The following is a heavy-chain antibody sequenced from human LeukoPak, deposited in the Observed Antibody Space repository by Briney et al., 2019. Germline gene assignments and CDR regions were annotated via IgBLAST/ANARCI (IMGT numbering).Heavy chain of an antibody. CDR3: ARGLAGSFLDAFDI. Sequence: ASVKVSCKASGYTFTSYAMNWVRRAPGQGLEWMGWINTNTGNPTYAQGFTGRFVFSLDTSVSTAYLQISSLKAEDTAVYYCARGLAGSFLDAFDIWGQGTMVTVSS. CDR2: INTNTGNP. D-gene: IGHD2-15*01. J-gene: IGHJ3*02. V-gene: IGHV7-4-1*02. CDR1: GYTFTSYA.